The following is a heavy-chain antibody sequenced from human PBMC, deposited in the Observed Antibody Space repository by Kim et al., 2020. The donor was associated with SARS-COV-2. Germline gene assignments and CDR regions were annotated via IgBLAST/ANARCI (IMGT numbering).Heavy chain of an antibody. CDR1: GFTFSSYA. CDR2: ISYDGSNK. D-gene: IGHD3-22*01. CDR3: ARDRITMLVVASGAFDY. Sequence: GGSLRLSCAASGFTFSSYAMHWVRQAPGKGLEWVAVISYDGSNKYYADSVKGRFTISRDNSKNTLYLQMNSLRAEDTAVYYCARDRITMLVVASGAFDYWGQGTLVTVSS. V-gene: IGHV3-30-3*01. J-gene: IGHJ4*02.